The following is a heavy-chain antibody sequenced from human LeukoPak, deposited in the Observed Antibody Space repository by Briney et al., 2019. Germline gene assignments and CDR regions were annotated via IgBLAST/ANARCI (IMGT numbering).Heavy chain of an antibody. Sequence: ASVKDSCKASGYTFTSYGISWVRQAPRQGLEWMGWISAYNGNTNYAQKLQGRVTMTTDTSTSTAYMELRSLRSDDTAVYYCARVGSGWYDQGYWGQGTLVTVSS. V-gene: IGHV1-18*01. CDR1: GYTFTSYG. D-gene: IGHD6-19*01. J-gene: IGHJ4*02. CDR3: ARVGSGWYDQGY. CDR2: ISAYNGNT.